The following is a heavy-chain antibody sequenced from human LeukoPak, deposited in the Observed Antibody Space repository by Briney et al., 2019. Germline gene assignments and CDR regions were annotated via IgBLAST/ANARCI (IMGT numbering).Heavy chain of an antibody. V-gene: IGHV3-53*01. CDR3: AKDDPYYDFWSGYYGNY. CDR1: GFTVSSNY. D-gene: IGHD3-3*01. J-gene: IGHJ4*02. CDR2: IYSGGST. Sequence: GGSLRLSCAASGFTVSSNYMSWVRQAPGKGLEWVSVIYSGGSTYYADSVKGRFTISRDNSKNTLYLQMNSLRAEDTAVYYCAKDDPYYDFWSGYYGNYWGQGTLVTVSS.